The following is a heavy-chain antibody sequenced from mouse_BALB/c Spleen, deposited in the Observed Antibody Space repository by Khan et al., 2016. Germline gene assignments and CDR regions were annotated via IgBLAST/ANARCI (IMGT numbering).Heavy chain of an antibody. J-gene: IGHJ2*01. CDR1: GYSITSDYA. D-gene: IGHD2-1*01. V-gene: IGHV3-2*02. CDR3: ARVHGNYNFDY. Sequence: EVQLQESGPGLVKPSQSLSLTCTVTGYSITSDYAWNWIRQFPGNKLGWMGYISYSGSTSYNPSLKSRISITRDTSKNQFFLQLNSVTTEDTATYYCARVHGNYNFDYWGQGTTLTVSS. CDR2: ISYSGST.